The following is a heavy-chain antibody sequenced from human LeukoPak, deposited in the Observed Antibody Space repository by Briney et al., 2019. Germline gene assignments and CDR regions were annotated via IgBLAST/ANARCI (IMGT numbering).Heavy chain of an antibody. Sequence: ASVKVSCKASGYTFTSYYMHWVRQAPGQGLEWMGVINPNRGSTSYAQKFQGRVTMTRDTSTSTVYMELSSLRSEDTAVYYCARTYYEILTGYYSYFDYWGQGTMVTVSS. CDR3: ARTYYEILTGYYSYFDY. D-gene: IGHD3-9*01. J-gene: IGHJ4*03. CDR1: GYTFTSYY. V-gene: IGHV1-46*01. CDR2: INPNRGST.